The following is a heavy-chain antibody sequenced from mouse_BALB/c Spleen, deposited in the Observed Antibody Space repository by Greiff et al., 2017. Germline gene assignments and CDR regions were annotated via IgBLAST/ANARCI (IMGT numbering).Heavy chain of an antibody. CDR3: ARAELGRGAWFAY. J-gene: IGHJ3*01. Sequence: EVKLVESGGGLVKPGGSLKLSCAASGFTFSDYYMYWVRQTPEKRLEWVATISDGGSYTYYPDSVKGRFTISRDNAKNNLYLQMSSLKSEDTAMYYCARAELGRGAWFAYWGQGTLVTVSA. V-gene: IGHV5-4*02. CDR1: GFTFSDYY. D-gene: IGHD4-1*01. CDR2: ISDGGSYT.